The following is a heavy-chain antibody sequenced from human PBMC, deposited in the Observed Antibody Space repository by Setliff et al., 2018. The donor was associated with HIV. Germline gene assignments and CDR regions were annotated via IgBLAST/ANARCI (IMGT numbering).Heavy chain of an antibody. V-gene: IGHV3-66*02. CDR3: VVETYGLAV. CDR2: IYTGGST. D-gene: IGHD3-10*01. Sequence: PGGSLRLSCAASEVTVRDNYMLWVRQSPGKGLEWVSVIYTGGSTYYADFVEGRFTISRDNSRNTVYLQMTSVRNEDSAVYYCVVETYGLAVWGQGTSVTVSS. CDR1: EVTVRDNY. J-gene: IGHJ6*02.